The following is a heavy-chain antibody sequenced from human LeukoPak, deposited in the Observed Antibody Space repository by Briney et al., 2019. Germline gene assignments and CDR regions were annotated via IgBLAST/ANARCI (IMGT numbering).Heavy chain of an antibody. CDR3: ARDSYYDILTGHFDY. J-gene: IGHJ4*02. CDR2: ISWNSGSI. Sequence: PGGSLRLSCAASGFTFDDYAMHWVRQAPGKGLEWVSGISWNSGSIGYADSVKGRFTISRDNSKNTLYLQMNSLRAEDTAVYYCARDSYYDILTGHFDYWGQGTLVTVSS. CDR1: GFTFDDYA. V-gene: IGHV3-9*01. D-gene: IGHD3-9*01.